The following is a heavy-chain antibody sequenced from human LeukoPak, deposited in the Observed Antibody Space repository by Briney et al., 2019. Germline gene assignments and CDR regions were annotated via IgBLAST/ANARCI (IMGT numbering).Heavy chain of an antibody. V-gene: IGHV3-49*04. CDR1: GFTFGDYA. Sequence: GGSLRLSCTASGFTFGDYAMSWVRQAPGKGLEWVGFIRSKGYGGTTEYAASVKGRFTISRDDSKSIAYLQMNSLKTEDTAVYYCTRDLYYDFWSGFYYWGQGTLVTVSS. J-gene: IGHJ4*02. D-gene: IGHD3-3*01. CDR3: TRDLYYDFWSGFYY. CDR2: IRSKGYGGTT.